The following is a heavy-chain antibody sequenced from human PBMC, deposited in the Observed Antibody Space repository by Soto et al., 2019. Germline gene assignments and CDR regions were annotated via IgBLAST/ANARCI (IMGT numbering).Heavy chain of an antibody. CDR3: ARDGDCTGGDCYAS. Sequence: QVQLVQSGAEVKKPGASVKVSCKATGYTFTNFGISLVRQAPGQGLEWMGWISGYNGDTIYAQNLKGRVSMTTDTYTTTAYMELRSLRADDTAVYYCARDGDCTGGDCYASWGQGTRVTVSS. CDR2: ISGYNGDT. J-gene: IGHJ5*01. D-gene: IGHD2-8*02. CDR1: GYTFTNFG. V-gene: IGHV1-18*01.